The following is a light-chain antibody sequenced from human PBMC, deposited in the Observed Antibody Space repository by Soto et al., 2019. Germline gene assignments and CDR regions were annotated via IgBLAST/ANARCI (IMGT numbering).Light chain of an antibody. CDR3: QQYYSYLYT. J-gene: IGKJ2*01. V-gene: IGKV1-5*01. CDR2: DAS. Sequence: DIQMTQSPSTLSASVGDRVTITCRASQAISTWLAWYQQIPGKAPKLLIYDASSLESGVPSRFSGSGSGTEFTLTISSLQPDDFATYYCQQYYSYLYTFGQGTKLEFK. CDR1: QAISTW.